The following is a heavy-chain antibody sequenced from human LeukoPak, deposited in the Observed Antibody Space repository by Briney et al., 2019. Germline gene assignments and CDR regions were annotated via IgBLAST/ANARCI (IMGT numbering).Heavy chain of an antibody. D-gene: IGHD3-3*01. CDR1: GGSMSYYY. J-gene: IGHJ4*02. V-gene: IGHV4-59*01. CDR2: IYYSGST. Sequence: PSETLSLTCSVSGGSMSYYYWSWIRQPPGKRLEWIGYIYYSGSTNYNSSLKSRVTISVDTSKNQFSLKLSSVTAADTAVYYCARGDKPRFWSGYSFDFWGQGTLVTVSS. CDR3: ARGDKPRFWSGYSFDF.